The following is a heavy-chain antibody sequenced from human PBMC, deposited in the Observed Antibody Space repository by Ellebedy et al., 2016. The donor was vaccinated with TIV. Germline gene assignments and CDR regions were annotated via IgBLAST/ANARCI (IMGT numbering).Heavy chain of an antibody. CDR1: GGSISSSSYY. J-gene: IGHJ4*02. V-gene: IGHV4-39*07. Sequence: GSLRLXXTVSGGSISSSSYYWGWIRQPPGKGLEWIGSIYYSGSTYYNPSLKSRVTISVDTSKNQFSLKLSSVTAADTAVYYCARGIVVVVAATLVDYWGQGTLVTVSS. D-gene: IGHD2-15*01. CDR3: ARGIVVVVAATLVDY. CDR2: IYYSGST.